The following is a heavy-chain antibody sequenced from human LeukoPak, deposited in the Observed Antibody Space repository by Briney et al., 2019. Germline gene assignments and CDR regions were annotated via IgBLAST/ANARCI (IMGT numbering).Heavy chain of an antibody. CDR1: GFTSSDYG. V-gene: IGHV3-30*18. Sequence: PGGSLRLSCAASGFTSSDYGMHWVRQAPGKGLDWVAVISHDGNNKYYADSVKGRFTISRDNSKNTLYLQMDSLRVEDTAVYYCAKASIKMVRGLCLDYWGRGTLVTVSS. CDR2: ISHDGNNK. D-gene: IGHD3-10*01. CDR3: AKASIKMVRGLCLDY. J-gene: IGHJ4*02.